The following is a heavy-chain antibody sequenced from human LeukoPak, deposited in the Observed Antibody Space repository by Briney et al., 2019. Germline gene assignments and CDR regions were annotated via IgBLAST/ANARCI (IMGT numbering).Heavy chain of an antibody. CDR3: ARSGGGSSSYNAFDI. V-gene: IGHV1-8*01. CDR1: GYTFTSYD. Sequence: ASVKVSCKASGYTFTSYDINWVRQATGQGLEWMGWMNPNSGNTGYAQKFQGRVTMTRNTSISTAYMELSRLRSDDTAVYYCARSGGGSSSYNAFDIWGQGTMVTVSS. CDR2: MNPNSGNT. J-gene: IGHJ3*02. D-gene: IGHD6-13*01.